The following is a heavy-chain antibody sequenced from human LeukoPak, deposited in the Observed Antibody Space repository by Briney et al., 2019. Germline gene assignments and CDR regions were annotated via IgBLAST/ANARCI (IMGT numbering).Heavy chain of an antibody. J-gene: IGHJ6*04. V-gene: IGHV3-33*01. CDR3: ARVDYYGSGPYYYYGMDV. D-gene: IGHD3-10*01. CDR1: GFTFSSYG. Sequence: GGSLRLSCAASGFTFSSYGMHWVRQAPGKGLEWVAVIWYDGSNKYYADSVKGRFTISRDNSKNTLYLQMNSLRAEDTAVYYCARVDYYGSGPYYYYGMDVWGKGTTVIVSS. CDR2: IWYDGSNK.